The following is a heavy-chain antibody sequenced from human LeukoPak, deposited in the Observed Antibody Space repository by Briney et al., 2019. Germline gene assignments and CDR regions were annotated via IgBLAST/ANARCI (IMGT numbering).Heavy chain of an antibody. CDR2: ISGSGAST. J-gene: IGHJ4*02. Sequence: GGSLRLSCAASGFTFSSYAMNWVRQAPGKRLEWVSVISGSGASTYYADSVKGRFTISRDDAKASLYLQMNNLRADDTAVYYCARVISTAYLDYWGQGTLVTVSS. CDR3: ARVISTAYLDY. V-gene: IGHV3-23*01. CDR1: GFTFSSYA. D-gene: IGHD6-13*01.